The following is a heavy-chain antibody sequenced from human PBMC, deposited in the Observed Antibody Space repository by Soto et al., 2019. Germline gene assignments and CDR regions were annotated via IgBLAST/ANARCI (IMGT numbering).Heavy chain of an antibody. Sequence: QRLSCAASGFNFSNHWMHWVRQRPAEGLVWVSRITSDGKSKAYAESVKGRFAISRDNAKNTLYLQMNGLTAEDTAVYYCARESGDWPLNWFDPWGQGTMVTVYS. CDR3: ARESGDWPLNWFDP. D-gene: IGHD2-21*02. CDR1: GFNFSNHW. CDR2: ITSDGKSK. V-gene: IGHV3-74*01. J-gene: IGHJ5*02.